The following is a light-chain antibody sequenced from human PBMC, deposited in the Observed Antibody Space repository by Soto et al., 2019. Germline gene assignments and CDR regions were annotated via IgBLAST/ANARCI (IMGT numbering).Light chain of an antibody. CDR2: DAS. CDR1: QRISSW. V-gene: IGKV1-5*01. CDR3: RQYHDYWT. Sequence: DIQMTQSPSTLSASVGDRVTITCRASQRISSWLAWYQQKPGKAPKLLIYDASNLESGVPSRFSGSESGTEFTLTISSLQPDDFSTYYCRQYHDYWTFGQGTKVEMK. J-gene: IGKJ1*01.